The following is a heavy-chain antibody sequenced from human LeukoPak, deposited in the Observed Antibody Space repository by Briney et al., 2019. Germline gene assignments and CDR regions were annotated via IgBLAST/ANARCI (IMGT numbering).Heavy chain of an antibody. CDR3: ARDLNLGTAIDY. D-gene: IGHD5-18*01. CDR2: IYTSGST. J-gene: IGHJ4*02. Sequence: PSETLSLTCTVSGGSISSGSYYWSWIRQPAGKGLEWIGRIYTSGSTNYNPSLKSRVTISVDTSKNQFSLKLTSVTAADTAVYYCARDLNLGTAIDYWGQGTLVTVSS. V-gene: IGHV4-61*02. CDR1: GGSISSGSYY.